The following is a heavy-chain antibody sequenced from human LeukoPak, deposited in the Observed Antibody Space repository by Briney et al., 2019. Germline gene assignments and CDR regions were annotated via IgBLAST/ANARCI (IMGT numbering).Heavy chain of an antibody. CDR2: IYHSGST. J-gene: IGHJ4*02. Sequence: SETLSLTCTVSGYSISSGYYWGWIRQPPGKGLEWIGSIYHSGSTYYNPSLKSRVTISVDTSKNQFSLKLSSVTAADTAVYYCARVVVGIAVPVGYFDYRGQGTLVTVSS. CDR1: GYSISSGYY. CDR3: ARVVVGIAVPVGYFDY. V-gene: IGHV4-38-2*02. D-gene: IGHD6-19*01.